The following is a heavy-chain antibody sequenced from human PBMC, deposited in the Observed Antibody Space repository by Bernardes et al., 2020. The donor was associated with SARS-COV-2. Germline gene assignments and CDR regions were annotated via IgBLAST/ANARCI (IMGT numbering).Heavy chain of an antibody. CDR3: TGDYLY. V-gene: IGHV3-73*01. CDR2: IRSKPNAYAT. D-gene: IGHD4-17*01. CDR1: GFNFTGSA. J-gene: IGHJ4*02. Sequence: GSLVPSCAASGFNFTGSAIQWVRPASGKGLEWVGRIRSKPNAYATTYAASLSGRFTISRDDSRNTAYLQIYSLRIEDTAVYYCTGDYLYWDQGTLVTVSS.